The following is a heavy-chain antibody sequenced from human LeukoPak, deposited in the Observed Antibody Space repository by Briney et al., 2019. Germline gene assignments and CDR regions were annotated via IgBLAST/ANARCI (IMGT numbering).Heavy chain of an antibody. V-gene: IGHV3-66*02. J-gene: IGHJ6*02. D-gene: IGHD3-10*01. CDR2: IYSGGST. CDR1: GFTVSSNY. Sequence: PGGSLRLSCAASGFTVSSNYMSWVRQAPGKGLEWVSVIYSGGSTYYADSVKGRFTISRDNSKNTLYLQMNSLRAEDTAVYYCARGPLSYYGSGSNGMDVWGQGTTVTVSS. CDR3: ARGPLSYYGSGSNGMDV.